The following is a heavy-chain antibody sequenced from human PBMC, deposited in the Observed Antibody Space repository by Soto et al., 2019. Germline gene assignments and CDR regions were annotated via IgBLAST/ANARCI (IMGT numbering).Heavy chain of an antibody. CDR2: INSDGSST. D-gene: IGHD6-13*01. CDR3: ARARVIAAAGTNWFDP. Sequence: GGSLRLSCAASGFTFSSYWMHWVRQAPGKGLVRVSRINSDGSSTSYADSVKGRFTISRDNAKNTLYLQMNSLRAEDTAVYYCARARVIAAAGTNWFDPWGQGTLVTVSS. J-gene: IGHJ5*02. V-gene: IGHV3-74*01. CDR1: GFTFSSYW.